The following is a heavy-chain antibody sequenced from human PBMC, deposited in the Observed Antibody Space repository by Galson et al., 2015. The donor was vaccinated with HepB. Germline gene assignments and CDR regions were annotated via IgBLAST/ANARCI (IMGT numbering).Heavy chain of an antibody. CDR2: ISYDGSNK. D-gene: IGHD4-11*01. Sequence: SLRLSCAASGFTFSSYAMHWVRQAPGKGLEWVAVISYDGSNKYYADSVKGRFTISRDNSKNTLYLQMNSLRAEDTAVYYCARGVYSNYAVRRNWFDPWGQGTLVTVSS. CDR3: ARGVYSNYAVRRNWFDP. CDR1: GFTFSSYA. J-gene: IGHJ5*02. V-gene: IGHV3-30-3*01.